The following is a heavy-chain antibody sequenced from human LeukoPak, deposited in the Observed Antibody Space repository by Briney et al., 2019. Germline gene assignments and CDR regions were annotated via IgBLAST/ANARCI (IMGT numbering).Heavy chain of an antibody. J-gene: IGHJ4*02. Sequence: SETLSLTCTVSGGSISSYYWSWIRQPPGKGLEWIGYIYYSGSTNYNPSLKSRVTISVDTSKNQFSLKLSSVTAADTAVYYCARGTYYYGSGSYYSPYYFDYWGQGTLVTVSS. CDR3: ARGTYYYGSGSYYSPYYFDY. CDR2: IYYSGST. D-gene: IGHD3-10*01. V-gene: IGHV4-59*01. CDR1: GGSISSYY.